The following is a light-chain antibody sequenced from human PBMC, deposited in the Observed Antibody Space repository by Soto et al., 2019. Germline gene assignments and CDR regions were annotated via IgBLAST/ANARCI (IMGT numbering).Light chain of an antibody. Sequence: QSALTQPASVSGSPGQSITISCTGTSSATAGYNYVSWYQQHPGKAPKLMIYEVSNRPSGVSNRFSGSQSGNTASLTISGLQAEDEANYYCSSYTTSNTPLYVFGTGTKVTV. J-gene: IGLJ1*01. V-gene: IGLV2-14*01. CDR3: SSYTTSNTPLYV. CDR2: EVS. CDR1: SSATAGYNY.